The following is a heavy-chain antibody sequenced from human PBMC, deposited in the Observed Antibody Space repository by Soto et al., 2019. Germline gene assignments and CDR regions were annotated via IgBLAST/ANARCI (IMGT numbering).Heavy chain of an antibody. J-gene: IGHJ6*02. V-gene: IGHV4-61*01. CDR3: ARVRWSYYGMDV. D-gene: IGHD3-3*01. CDR2: IYYSGST. Sequence: SETLSLTCTVSGGSVSSGIYYWSWIRQPPGKGLEWIGYIYYSGSTNYNPSLKSRVTISVDTSKNQFSLKLSSVTAADTAVYYCARVRWSYYGMDVWGQGTTVTVS. CDR1: GGSVSSGIYY.